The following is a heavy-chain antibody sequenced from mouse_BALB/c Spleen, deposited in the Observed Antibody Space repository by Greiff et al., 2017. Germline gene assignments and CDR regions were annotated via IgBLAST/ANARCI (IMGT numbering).Heavy chain of an antibody. J-gene: IGHJ2*01. V-gene: IGHV5-6-5*01. CDR3: ARWPLFDY. CDR2: ISSGGST. Sequence: EVQLVESGGGLVKPGGSLKLSCAASGFTFSSYAMSWVRQTPEKRLEWVASISSGGSTYYPDSVKGRFTISRDNARNILYLQMSSLRSEDPAMYYCARWPLFDYWGQGTTLTVSS. CDR1: GFTFSSYA.